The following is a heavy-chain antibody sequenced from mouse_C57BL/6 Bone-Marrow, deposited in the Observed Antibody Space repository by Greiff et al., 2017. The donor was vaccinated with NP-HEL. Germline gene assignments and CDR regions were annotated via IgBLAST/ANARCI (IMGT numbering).Heavy chain of an antibody. Sequence: QVQLQQSGPGLVAPSQSLSITCTVSGFSLTSYAISWVRQPPGKGLEWLGVIWTGGGTNYNSALKSRLSISKDNSKSQVFLKMNSLQTDDTARYYCARNSPFYYGSSYPYWYFDVWGTGTTVTVSS. D-gene: IGHD1-1*01. CDR2: IWTGGGT. V-gene: IGHV2-9-1*01. CDR3: ARNSPFYYGSSYPYWYFDV. CDR1: GFSLTSYA. J-gene: IGHJ1*03.